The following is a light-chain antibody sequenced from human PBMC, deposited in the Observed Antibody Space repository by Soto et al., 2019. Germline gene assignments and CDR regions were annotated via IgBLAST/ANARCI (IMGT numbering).Light chain of an antibody. CDR1: QSVSGSY. Sequence: EIVWTQSPGTLSLSPGERATVSCRASQSVSGSYLAWYQQKPGQAPRLLIYAASSRATGIPDRFSGSGSGTDFTLTISRLEPEDFAVYYCQQYGTSPDTFGQGTRLEIK. J-gene: IGKJ5*01. CDR3: QQYGTSPDT. V-gene: IGKV3-20*01. CDR2: AAS.